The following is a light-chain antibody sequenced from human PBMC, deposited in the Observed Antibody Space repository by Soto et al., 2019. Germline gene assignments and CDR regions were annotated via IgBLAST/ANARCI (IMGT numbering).Light chain of an antibody. J-gene: IGKJ1*01. CDR3: MQALQTPT. CDR1: QSLLHSNGYNY. V-gene: IGKV2-28*01. Sequence: DIVMTQSPLSLPVTPGEPASLSCRSIQSLLHSNGYNYLDWYMQKPGQSPXLLIYLGSNRASGVPDRFSGSGSGTDFTLKIRRVEAEDVGVYYCMQALQTPTFGQGTKGDIK. CDR2: LGS.